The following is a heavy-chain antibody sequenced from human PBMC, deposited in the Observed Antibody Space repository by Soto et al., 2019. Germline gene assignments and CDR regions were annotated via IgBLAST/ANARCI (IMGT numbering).Heavy chain of an antibody. Sequence: GGSLRLSCTASGFTFGDYAMSWFRQAPGKGLEWVGFIRSKAYGGTTEYAASVKGRFTISRDDSKSIAYLQMNSLKTEDTAVYYCTRGGYSSGYRYLTRNKFDIWGQGTMVTVSS. D-gene: IGHD6-19*01. V-gene: IGHV3-49*03. CDR1: GFTFGDYA. J-gene: IGHJ3*02. CDR2: IRSKAYGGTT. CDR3: TRGGYSSGYRYLTRNKFDI.